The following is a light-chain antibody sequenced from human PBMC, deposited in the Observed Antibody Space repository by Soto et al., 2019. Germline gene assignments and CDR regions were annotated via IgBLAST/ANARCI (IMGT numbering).Light chain of an antibody. CDR1: QSISLW. CDR3: QQYNSYSWT. J-gene: IGKJ1*01. CDR2: DVS. Sequence: DIQMAQSPSTLSAFVGDRVTITCRASQSISLWLAWYQQKPGKAPRLLIYDVSTLESGVPSRFSGSGSGTEFSLTIKSLEPDDFATYYCQQYNSYSWTFGQGTKV. V-gene: IGKV1-5*01.